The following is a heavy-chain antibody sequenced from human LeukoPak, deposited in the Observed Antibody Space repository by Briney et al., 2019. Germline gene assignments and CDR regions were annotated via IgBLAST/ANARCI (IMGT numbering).Heavy chain of an antibody. Sequence: SETLSLTCSVSGGSISRSRDYWGWLRQPPGKGLGWFGSIYYSGSTYYHPSLERRVTISVDSSNNQFSLQLNSVTPEDPAVYYCARVPIAPSIAAADSPTFFDYWGQGTLVTVSS. V-gene: IGHV4-39*01. J-gene: IGHJ4*02. CDR3: ARVPIAPSIAAADSPTFFDY. CDR1: GGSISRSRDY. CDR2: IYYSGST. D-gene: IGHD6-13*01.